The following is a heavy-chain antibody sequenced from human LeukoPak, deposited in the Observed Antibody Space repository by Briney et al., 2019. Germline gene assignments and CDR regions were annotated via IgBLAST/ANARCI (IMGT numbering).Heavy chain of an antibody. CDR1: GYTFTSYD. CDR2: MNPNSGNT. V-gene: IGHV1-8*01. J-gene: IGHJ4*02. CDR3: ARDAPLETRRDGYNSGVDGFDY. D-gene: IGHD5-24*01. Sequence: ASVKASCKASGYTFTSYDINWVRQATGQGLEWMGWMNPNSGNTGYAQKFQGRVTMTRNTSISTAYMELSSLRSEDTAVYYCARDAPLETRRDGYNSGVDGFDYWGQGTLVTVSS.